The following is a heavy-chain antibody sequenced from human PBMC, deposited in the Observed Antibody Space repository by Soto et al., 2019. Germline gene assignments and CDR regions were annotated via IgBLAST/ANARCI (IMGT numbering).Heavy chain of an antibody. D-gene: IGHD5-12*01. CDR2: IYYSGTT. Sequence: PSETLSLTCTVSGGSISSGDYSWGWIRQPPGKGLVYIGNIYYSGTTYYNPSLKSRVTISLDTSKNQFSLNLTPVTAADTAVYYCARRVASPAGNWFDPRGQGILVTVSS. V-gene: IGHV4-39*01. J-gene: IGHJ5*02. CDR3: ARRVASPAGNWFDP. CDR1: GGSISSGDYS.